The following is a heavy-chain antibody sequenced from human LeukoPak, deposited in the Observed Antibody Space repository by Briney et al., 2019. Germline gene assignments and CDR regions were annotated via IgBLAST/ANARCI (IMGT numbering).Heavy chain of an antibody. D-gene: IGHD2-15*01. Sequence: SETLSLTCTVSGGSISSYYWTWIRQPAGKGLEWIGRIDTSGSTNYNPSLKSRVTMSVDTSKNQFSLKLSSVTAADTAVYYCARQGDLDCTGGSCYSGTYYFDYWGQGTLVTVSS. CDR3: ARQGDLDCTGGSCYSGTYYFDY. J-gene: IGHJ4*02. CDR2: IDTSGST. CDR1: GGSISSYY. V-gene: IGHV4-4*07.